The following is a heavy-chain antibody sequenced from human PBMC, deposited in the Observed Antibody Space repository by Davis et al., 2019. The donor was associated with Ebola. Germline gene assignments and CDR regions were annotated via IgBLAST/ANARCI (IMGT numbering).Heavy chain of an antibody. V-gene: IGHV1-3*01. CDR2: INGGNGNT. CDR3: ARCPWMEVRTYYYYYGMDV. J-gene: IGHJ6*02. Sequence: ASVKVSCKASGYTFTSYAMHWVRQAPGQRLEWMGWINGGNGNTKYSQKFQGRVTITRDTSASTAYMELSSLRSEDTAVYYCARCPWMEVRTYYYYYGMDVWGQGTAVTVSS. CDR1: GYTFTSYA. D-gene: IGHD5-12*01.